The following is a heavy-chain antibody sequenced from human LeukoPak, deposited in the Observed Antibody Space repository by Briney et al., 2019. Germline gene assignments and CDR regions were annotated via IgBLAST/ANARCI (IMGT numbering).Heavy chain of an antibody. J-gene: IGHJ4*02. CDR3: ARDLIFGPDLGSFDY. CDR1: GFTFSDYY. Sequence: GGSLRLSCAASGFTFSDYYTSWIRQAPGKGLEWVSYISSSGSTIYYADSVKGRFTISRDNAKNSLYLQMNSLRAEDTAVYYCARDLIFGPDLGSFDYWGQGTLVTVSS. V-gene: IGHV3-11*01. D-gene: IGHD3/OR15-3a*01. CDR2: ISSSGSTI.